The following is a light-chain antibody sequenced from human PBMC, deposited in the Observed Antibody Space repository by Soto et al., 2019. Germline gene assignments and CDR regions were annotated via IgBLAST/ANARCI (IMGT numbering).Light chain of an antibody. Sequence: DIQMTQSPSTLSASVGDRVTLTCRASQSISSWLAWYQQKPGKAPKLLIYAASSLETGVPSRFSGSRSGTDFTLTISSLQPDDFATYYCQHYNSNPWTFGQGTKVEVK. V-gene: IGKV1-5*01. J-gene: IGKJ1*01. CDR3: QHYNSNPWT. CDR1: QSISSW. CDR2: AAS.